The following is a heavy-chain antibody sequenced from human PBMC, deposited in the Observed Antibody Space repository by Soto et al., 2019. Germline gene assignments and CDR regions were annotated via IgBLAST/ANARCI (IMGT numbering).Heavy chain of an antibody. J-gene: IGHJ5*02. Sequence: SETLSLTCTVSGGSVSSGSYYWSWIRQPAGKGLEWIGRIYTSGSTNYNPSLKSRVTMSVDTSKNQFSLKLSSVTAADTAVYYCARAALRAYHWFDPWGQGTLVTVSS. CDR2: IYTSGST. CDR1: GGSVSSGSYY. D-gene: IGHD3-10*01. CDR3: ARAALRAYHWFDP. V-gene: IGHV4-61*02.